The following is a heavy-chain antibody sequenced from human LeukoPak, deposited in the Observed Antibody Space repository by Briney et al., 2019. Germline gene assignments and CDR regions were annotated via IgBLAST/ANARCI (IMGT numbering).Heavy chain of an antibody. CDR1: GFTFGDYD. V-gene: IGHV3-49*04. CDR2: IRSKAYGGTT. J-gene: IGHJ5*02. Sequence: GVSLRLSCTASGFTFGDYDMSWVRQAPGKGLEGVGFIRSKAYGGTTEYAASVKGRFTISRDDSKSIAYLQMNRLKTEDTAVYYCTRSGYSGYDRPRAWGQGTLVTVSS. D-gene: IGHD5-12*01. CDR3: TRSGYSGYDRPRA.